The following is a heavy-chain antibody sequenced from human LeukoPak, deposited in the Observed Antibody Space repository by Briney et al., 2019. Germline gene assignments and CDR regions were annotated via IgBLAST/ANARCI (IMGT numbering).Heavy chain of an antibody. CDR2: IYYSGST. Sequence: SETLSLTCTVSGASISSSSYYWGWLRQPPGKGLEWIGSIYYSGSTYYNPSLKSRVTISVDTSKNQFSLKLSSVTAADTAVYYCARRVAVADYYFDYWGQGTLVTVSS. J-gene: IGHJ4*02. V-gene: IGHV4-39*01. CDR3: ARRVAVADYYFDY. CDR1: GASISSSSYY. D-gene: IGHD6-19*01.